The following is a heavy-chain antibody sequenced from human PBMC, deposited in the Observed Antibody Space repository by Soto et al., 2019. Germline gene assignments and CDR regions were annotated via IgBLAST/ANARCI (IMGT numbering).Heavy chain of an antibody. D-gene: IGHD3-10*01. Sequence: PGESLKISCQASGYSFVTNWIGWVRQRPGKGLEYMGIIYPDDSDTRYSPSFQGQVTISVDKSINTAYLQWNSLKTSDTAMYYCGTPAWFRETPLDYWGQGTLVTVSS. V-gene: IGHV5-51*01. CDR1: GYSFVTNW. CDR2: IYPDDSDT. CDR3: GTPAWFRETPLDY. J-gene: IGHJ4*02.